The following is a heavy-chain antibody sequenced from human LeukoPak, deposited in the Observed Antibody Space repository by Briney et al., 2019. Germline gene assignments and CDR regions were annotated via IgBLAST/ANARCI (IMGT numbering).Heavy chain of an antibody. D-gene: IGHD1-7*01. CDR2: INPDGRTI. Sequence: RGSLRLSCAASGFTFSNYWVHWVRQAPGKGLVWVSRINPDGRTINYAASVKGRFTISRDNAKNTLYLQMNSLRAEDTAVYYCATAGNYRFDYWGQGTLVTVSS. V-gene: IGHV3-74*01. J-gene: IGHJ4*02. CDR1: GFTFSNYW. CDR3: ATAGNYRFDY.